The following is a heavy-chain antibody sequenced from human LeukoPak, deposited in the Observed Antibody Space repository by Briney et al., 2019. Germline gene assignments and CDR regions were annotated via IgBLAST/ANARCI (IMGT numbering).Heavy chain of an antibody. V-gene: IGHV3-30*18. CDR1: GFTFSSYG. CDR2: ISYDGSNK. CDR3: AKDQKYCSGGSCYSRYYFDY. J-gene: IGHJ4*02. D-gene: IGHD2-15*01. Sequence: GGSLRLSCAASGFTFSSYGMHWVRQAPGKGLEWVAVISYDGSNKYYADSVKGRFTISRDNSKNTLYLQMNSPRAEDTAVYYCAKDQKYCSGGSCYSRYYFDYWGQGTLVTVSS.